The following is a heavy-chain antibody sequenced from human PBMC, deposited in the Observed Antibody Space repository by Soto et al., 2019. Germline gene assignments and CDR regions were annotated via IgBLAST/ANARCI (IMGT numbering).Heavy chain of an antibody. J-gene: IGHJ4*02. CDR3: ARGSTLLNY. D-gene: IGHD2-2*01. CDR1: GGSITSYY. CDR2: IYDSGST. V-gene: IGHV4-59*01. Sequence: TLSLTCTVSGGSITSYYWTWIRQPPGKGLEWIGYIYDSGSTNYNPSLKSRVTISVDTSKNQFSLKLTSVTAADTAVYYCARGSTLLNYWGQGALVTVSS.